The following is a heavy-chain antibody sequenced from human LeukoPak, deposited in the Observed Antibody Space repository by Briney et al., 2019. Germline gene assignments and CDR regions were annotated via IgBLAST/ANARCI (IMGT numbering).Heavy chain of an antibody. J-gene: IGHJ4*02. CDR2: LYYSGST. CDR3: ASKGIAVAGGDY. D-gene: IGHD6-19*01. V-gene: IGHV4-39*01. CDR1: GGSISSSNYH. Sequence: SETLSLTCTVSGGSISSSNYHWGWIRQPPGKGLEWIGSLYYSGSTYYNPSLKSRVTISVDTSKKQFSLKLSSVTAADTAVYYCASKGIAVAGGDYWGQGTLVTVSS.